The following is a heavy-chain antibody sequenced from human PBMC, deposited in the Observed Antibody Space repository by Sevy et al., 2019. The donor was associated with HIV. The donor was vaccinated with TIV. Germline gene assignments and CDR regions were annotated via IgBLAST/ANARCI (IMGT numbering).Heavy chain of an antibody. CDR1: GFTFSSYG. CDR3: AVYGIVGATLDFDY. V-gene: IGHV3-30*02. Sequence: GGSLRLSCAASGFTFSSYGMHWVRQAPGKGLEWVAFIRYDGSKKYYADSVKGRFTISRDNSKNTLYLQMNSLRAEDTAVYYCAVYGIVGATLDFDYWGQGTLVTVSS. J-gene: IGHJ4*02. D-gene: IGHD1-26*01. CDR2: IRYDGSKK.